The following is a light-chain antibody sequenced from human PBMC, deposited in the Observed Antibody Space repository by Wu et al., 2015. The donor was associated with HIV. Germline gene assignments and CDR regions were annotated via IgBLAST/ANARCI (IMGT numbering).Light chain of an antibody. J-gene: IGKJ2*01. Sequence: DIQMTQSPSSLSASVGDRVTITCRASQSVSSFLNWYQQKPGKVPKLLIYAASSLQSGVPSRFSGSRSGTDFTLTINSLQPEDFATYYCQQSYSTPHTFGQGTKLEIK. CDR3: QQSYSTPHT. CDR1: QSVSSF. CDR2: AAS. V-gene: IGKV1-39*01.